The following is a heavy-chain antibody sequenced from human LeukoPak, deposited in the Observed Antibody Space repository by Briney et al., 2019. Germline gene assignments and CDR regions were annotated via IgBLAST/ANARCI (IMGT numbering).Heavy chain of an antibody. Sequence: PSETLSLTCAVYGGSFSGYYWSWIRQPPRKGLEWIGEINHSGSTNYNPSLKSRVTISVDTSKNQFSLKLSSVTAADTAVYYCARADGDYGMDVWGQGTTVTVSS. V-gene: IGHV4-34*01. CDR1: GGSFSGYY. J-gene: IGHJ6*02. CDR3: ARADGDYGMDV. D-gene: IGHD4-17*01. CDR2: INHSGST.